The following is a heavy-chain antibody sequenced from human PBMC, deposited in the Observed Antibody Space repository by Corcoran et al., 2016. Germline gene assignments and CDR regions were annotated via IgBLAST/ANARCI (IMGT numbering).Heavy chain of an antibody. J-gene: IGHJ4*02. V-gene: IGHV3-30*18. D-gene: IGHD3-10*01. CDR1: GFTFSSYG. Sequence: QEQLVESGGGVVQPGRSLRLSCAASGFTFSSYGMHWVRQAPGKGLEWVAVISYDGSNKYYADSVKGRFTISRDNSKNTLYLQMNSLRAEDTAVYYCAKGDTMVRGVPDYWGQGTLVTVSS. CDR3: AKGDTMVRGVPDY. CDR2: ISYDGSNK.